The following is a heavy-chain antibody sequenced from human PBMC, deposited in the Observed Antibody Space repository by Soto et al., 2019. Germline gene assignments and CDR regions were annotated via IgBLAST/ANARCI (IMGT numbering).Heavy chain of an antibody. CDR3: ATQSPDYASRDFYY. D-gene: IGHD4-17*01. CDR1: GYTFTKYD. CDR2: VSSHFENT. J-gene: IGHJ4*02. V-gene: IGHV1-3*01. Sequence: ASVKVSCKASGYTFTKYDIQWVRQAPGQRLEWVGCVSSHFENTRSSQRFQGRVSITWDTAASTAYMELSSLASEDTAVYYCATQSPDYASRDFYYWGQGTLVTV.